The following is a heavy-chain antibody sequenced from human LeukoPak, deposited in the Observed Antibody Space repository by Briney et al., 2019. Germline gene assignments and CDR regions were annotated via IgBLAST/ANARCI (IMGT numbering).Heavy chain of an antibody. CDR3: ARGLHIAVAGNWFDP. CDR1: GGSFSGYC. J-gene: IGHJ5*02. V-gene: IGHV4-34*01. D-gene: IGHD6-19*01. Sequence: SETLSLTCAVYGGSFSGYCWSWIRQPPGKGLEWIREINHSGSTNYNPSLKSRVTISVDTSKNQFSLKLSSVTAADTAVYYCARGLHIAVAGNWFDPWGQGTLVTVSS. CDR2: INHSGST.